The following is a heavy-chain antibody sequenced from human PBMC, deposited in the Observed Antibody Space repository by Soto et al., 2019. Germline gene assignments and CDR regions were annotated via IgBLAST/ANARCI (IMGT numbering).Heavy chain of an antibody. Sequence: GGSLRLSCAASGFIFSSYGMSWVRQAPGKGLEWVSGISDSGGSTYYADSVKGRFTISRDNSKNTLYLQMNSLRAEDTAVYYCAKVAAVTGKYDAFDIWGQGTMVTVSS. J-gene: IGHJ3*02. CDR1: GFIFSSYG. V-gene: IGHV3-23*01. CDR2: ISDSGGST. CDR3: AKVAAVTGKYDAFDI. D-gene: IGHD6-19*01.